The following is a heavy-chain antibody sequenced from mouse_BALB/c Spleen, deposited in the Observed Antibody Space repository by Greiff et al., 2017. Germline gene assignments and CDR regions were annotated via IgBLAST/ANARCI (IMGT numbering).Heavy chain of an antibody. CDR3: ARHRTTAKYFDV. V-gene: IGHV5-12-1*01. CDR1: GFAFSSYD. CDR2: ISSGGGST. Sequence: EVMLVESGGGLVKPGGSLKLSCAASGFAFSSYDMSWVRQTPEKRLEWVAYISSGGGSTYYPDTVKGRFTISRDNAKNTLYLQMSSLKSDDTAMYYCARHRTTAKYFDVWGAGTTVTVSS. J-gene: IGHJ1*01. D-gene: IGHD1-2*01.